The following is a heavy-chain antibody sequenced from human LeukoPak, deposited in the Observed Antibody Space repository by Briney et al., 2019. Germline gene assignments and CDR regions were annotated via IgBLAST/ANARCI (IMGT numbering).Heavy chain of an antibody. CDR1: GFTFSSHA. CDR3: ARRGGDSGGYYAAYFDY. CDR2: ISSTGGST. J-gene: IGHJ4*02. D-gene: IGHD1-26*01. Sequence: GGSLRLSCAASGFTFSSHAMNWVRQAPGKGLEWVAIISSTGGSTYYTDSVKGRFTISRDNSKNTLYLQMNSLRAEDTAVYYCARRGGDSGGYYAAYFDYWGQGTPGHRLL. V-gene: IGHV3-23*01.